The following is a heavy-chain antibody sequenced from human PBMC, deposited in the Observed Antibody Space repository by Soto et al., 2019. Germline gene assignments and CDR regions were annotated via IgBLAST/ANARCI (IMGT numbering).Heavy chain of an antibody. CDR2: ISGSGGST. Sequence: GGSLRLSCAASGFTFSSYAMSWVRQAPGKGLEWVSAISGSGGSTYYADSVKGRFTISRDNSKNTLYLQMNSLRAEDTAVYYCAKVRLKNSGSLRYYFDYWGQGTLVTVSS. V-gene: IGHV3-23*01. CDR3: AKVRLKNSGSLRYYFDY. J-gene: IGHJ4*02. CDR1: GFTFSSYA. D-gene: IGHD1-26*01.